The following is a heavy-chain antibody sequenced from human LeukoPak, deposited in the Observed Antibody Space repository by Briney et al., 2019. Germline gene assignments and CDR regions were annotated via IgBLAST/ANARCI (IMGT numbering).Heavy chain of an antibody. J-gene: IGHJ4*02. V-gene: IGHV3-21*01. CDR1: GFIFSSYS. Sequence: GGSLRLSCAASGFIFSSYSINWVRQAPGKGLEWVSFISSSSTYIYYADSVKGRFTISRDNSKNTLYLQMNSLRAEDTAVYYCAKSKAHYYDSSGYWYYFDYWGQGTLVTVSS. CDR2: ISSSSTYI. D-gene: IGHD3-22*01. CDR3: AKSKAHYYDSSGYWYYFDY.